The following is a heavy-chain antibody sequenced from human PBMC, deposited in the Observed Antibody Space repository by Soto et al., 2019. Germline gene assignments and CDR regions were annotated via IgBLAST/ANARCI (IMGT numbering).Heavy chain of an antibody. Sequence: QVRLQESGPGLVKPSETLSLSCLVSGDSVGNGPYYWSWIRQSPGEGLERFAYIYYSGSTNVNPSLESRVNISIDMSKNQFFLELRSVTAADAAVYFCARVGSSCHSGGCYYYYGLGVWGQGTTVAISS. CDR2: IYYSGST. D-gene: IGHD1-26*01. CDR3: ARVGSSCHSGGCYYYYGLGV. J-gene: IGHJ6*02. V-gene: IGHV4-61*01. CDR1: GDSVGNGPYY.